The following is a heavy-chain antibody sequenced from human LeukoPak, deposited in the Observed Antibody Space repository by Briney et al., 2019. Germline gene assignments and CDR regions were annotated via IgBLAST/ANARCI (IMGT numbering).Heavy chain of an antibody. D-gene: IGHD3-22*01. CDR1: GYTFTGYY. CDR3: ARGGYPYAFDI. V-gene: IGHV1-2*02. CDR2: INANSGGT. Sequence: SVKVSCNASGYTFTGYYIHWVRQAPGQGLEWMGGINANSGGTNYAQKFQGRVTMDMDKSISTAYMERSRLRSDDTAVYYCARGGYPYAFDIWGQGTMVTVSS. J-gene: IGHJ3*02.